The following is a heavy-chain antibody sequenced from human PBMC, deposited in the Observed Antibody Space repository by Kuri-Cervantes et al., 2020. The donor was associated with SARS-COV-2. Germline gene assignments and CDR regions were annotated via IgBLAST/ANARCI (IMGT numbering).Heavy chain of an antibody. J-gene: IGHJ3*02. CDR3: ARAGPAYGGYAFDI. Sequence: SVKVSCKASGGTFSSYAISWVRQAPGQGLEWMGGIIPIFGTANYAQKLQGRVTMTTDTSTSTAYMELRSLRSDDTAVYYCARAGPAYGGYAFDIWGQGTMVTVSS. D-gene: IGHD4-23*01. CDR2: IIPIFGTA. CDR1: GGTFSSYA. V-gene: IGHV1-69*05.